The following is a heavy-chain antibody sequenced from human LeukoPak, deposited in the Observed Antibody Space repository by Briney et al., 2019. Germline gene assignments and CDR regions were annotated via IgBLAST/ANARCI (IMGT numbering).Heavy chain of an antibody. Sequence: SVKVSCKASGGTFSSYAISWVRQAPGQGLEWMGGIIPIFGTANYAQKFQGRVTITADESTSTVYMELSSLRSEDTAVYYCASSTYRMKAPFDYWGQGTLVTVSS. V-gene: IGHV1-69*13. J-gene: IGHJ4*02. CDR1: GGTFSSYA. D-gene: IGHD1-14*01. CDR3: ASSTYRMKAPFDY. CDR2: IIPIFGTA.